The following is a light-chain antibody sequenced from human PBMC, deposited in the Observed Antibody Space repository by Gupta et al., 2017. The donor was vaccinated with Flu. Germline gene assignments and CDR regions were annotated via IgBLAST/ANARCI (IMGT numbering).Light chain of an antibody. J-gene: IGKJ4*02. Sequence: SLSASVGDRVIITCRASQSISSYGHWDQQKPGKAQKLLSYAASSLQSGVPSRFSGSGSGTDCTLTISSLQTEDFATYFGLQNYRRATKTLGEGTRVEIK. CDR1: QSISSY. CDR2: AAS. CDR3: LQNYRRATKT. V-gene: IGKV1-39*01.